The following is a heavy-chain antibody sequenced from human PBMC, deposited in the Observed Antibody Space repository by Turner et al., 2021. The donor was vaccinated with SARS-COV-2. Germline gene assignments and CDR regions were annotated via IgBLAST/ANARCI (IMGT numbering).Heavy chain of an antibody. V-gene: IGHV4-39*01. Sequence: QLQLQESGPGLVKPSETLSRTCTVSGGSISSSSYYWGWIRQPPGKGLEWIGSIYYSGSTYYNPSLKSRVTISVDTSKNQFSLKLTSVTAADTAVYFCARHWEVAAAAYLARFDPWGQGTLVTASS. D-gene: IGHD6-13*01. CDR3: ARHWEVAAAAYLARFDP. J-gene: IGHJ5*02. CDR2: IYYSGST. CDR1: GGSISSSSYY.